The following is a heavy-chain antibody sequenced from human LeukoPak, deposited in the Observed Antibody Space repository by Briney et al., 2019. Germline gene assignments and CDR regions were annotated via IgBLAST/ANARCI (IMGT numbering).Heavy chain of an antibody. V-gene: IGHV3-23*01. D-gene: IGHD3-10*01. Sequence: GGSLRLSCAASGFTFSNYAMSWVRQAPWKELEWVSAISGSGLRTYYADSVKGRFTISRDISKNTLYLQMDSLRAEDTAVYYCARDRGARGRGLAWGQGTQVTVSS. CDR2: ISGSGLRT. CDR3: ARDRGARGRGLA. CDR1: GFTFSNYA. J-gene: IGHJ5*02.